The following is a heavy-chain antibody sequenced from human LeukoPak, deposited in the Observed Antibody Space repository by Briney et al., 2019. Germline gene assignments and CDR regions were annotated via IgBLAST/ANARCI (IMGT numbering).Heavy chain of an antibody. J-gene: IGHJ1*01. Sequence: SVKVSCKXSGGTFSSYAISWVRQAPRQGLEWMGGIIPIFGTANYAQKFQGRVTITADESTSTAYMELSSLRSEDTAVYYCARARERLQYIGYFQHWGQGTLVTVSS. CDR2: IIPIFGTA. D-gene: IGHD4-11*01. CDR1: GGTFSSYA. CDR3: ARARERLQYIGYFQH. V-gene: IGHV1-69*01.